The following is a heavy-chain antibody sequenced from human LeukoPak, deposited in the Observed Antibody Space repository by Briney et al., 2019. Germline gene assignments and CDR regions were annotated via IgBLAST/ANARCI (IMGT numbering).Heavy chain of an antibody. Sequence: SETLSLTCTVSGGSISSYYWSWIRQPPGKGLEWIGYIYYSGSTNYNPSLKSRVTISVDTSKNQFSLKLSSVTAADTAVYYCARHNFSLKVIPYYFDYWGQGTLVTVSS. CDR3: ARHNFSLKVIPYYFDY. CDR2: IYYSGST. J-gene: IGHJ4*02. V-gene: IGHV4-59*08. CDR1: GGSISSYY. D-gene: IGHD3-16*02.